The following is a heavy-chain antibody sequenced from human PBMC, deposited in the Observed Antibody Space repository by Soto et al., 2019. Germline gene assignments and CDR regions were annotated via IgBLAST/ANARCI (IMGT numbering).Heavy chain of an antibody. D-gene: IGHD3-22*01. CDR1: GGSISSGGYY. Sequence: PSETLSLTCTVSGGSISSGGYYWSWIRQHPGKGLEWIGYIYYRGSTYYNPSLKSRVTISVDTSKNQFSLKLSSVTAADTAVYYCARDSGNYYDSAPVWYFDLWGRGTLVTVSS. CDR3: ARDSGNYYDSAPVWYFDL. CDR2: IYYRGST. V-gene: IGHV4-31*03. J-gene: IGHJ2*01.